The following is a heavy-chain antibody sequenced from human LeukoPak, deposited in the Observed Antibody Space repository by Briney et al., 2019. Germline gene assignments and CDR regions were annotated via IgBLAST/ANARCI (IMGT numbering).Heavy chain of an antibody. D-gene: IGHD3-10*01. CDR3: ARDSTMVRGDENWFDP. Sequence: SEPLSLTCAVYGGSFSGYYWSWIRQPPGKGLEWIGYIYYSGSTNYNPSLKSRVIISVDTSKNQFSLKLSSVTAADTAVYYCARDSTMVRGDENWFDPWGQGTLVTVSS. CDR2: IYYSGST. J-gene: IGHJ5*02. V-gene: IGHV4-59*12. CDR1: GGSFSGYY.